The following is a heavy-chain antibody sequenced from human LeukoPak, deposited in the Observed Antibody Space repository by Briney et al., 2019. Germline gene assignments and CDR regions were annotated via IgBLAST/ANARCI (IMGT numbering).Heavy chain of an antibody. J-gene: IGHJ3*02. CDR2: IYYSGST. V-gene: IGHV4-59*12. CDR1: GGSISSYY. Sequence: SETLSLTCTVSGGSISSYYWSWIRQPPGKGLEWIGYIYYSGSTDYNPSLKSRVTISVDTSKNQFSLKLSSVTAADTAVYYCARDYHRYYGSVPKDAFDIWGQGTMVTVSS. CDR3: ARDYHRYYGSVPKDAFDI. D-gene: IGHD3-10*01.